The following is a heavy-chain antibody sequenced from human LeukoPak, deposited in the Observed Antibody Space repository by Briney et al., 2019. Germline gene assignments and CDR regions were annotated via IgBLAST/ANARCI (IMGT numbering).Heavy chain of an antibody. J-gene: IGHJ6*02. CDR2: ISNNGGYT. CDR1: GFTFSSSA. D-gene: IGHD6-13*01. Sequence: GSLRLSCAASGFTFSSSAMSWVRQAPGKGLEWVSAISNNGGYTYYADSVQGRFTISRDNSKSTLCLQMNSLRAEDTAVYYCARDQIAAAGTPYYYYGMDVWGQGTTVTVSS. CDR3: ARDQIAAAGTPYYYYGMDV. V-gene: IGHV3-23*01.